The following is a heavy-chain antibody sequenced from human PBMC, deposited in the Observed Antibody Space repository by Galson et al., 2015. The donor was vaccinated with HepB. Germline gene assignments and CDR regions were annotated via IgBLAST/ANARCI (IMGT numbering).Heavy chain of an antibody. Sequence: SLRLSCAASGFTFNSYSMNWVRLAPGKGLEWVSWITSSSSNIYYADSVKGRFTISRDNTKNSLFLQMNSLRAEDTAVYYCASGMDNSGWPSQGDYWGQGTLVTVSS. D-gene: IGHD6-19*01. J-gene: IGHJ4*02. CDR3: ASGMDNSGWPSQGDY. CDR2: ITSSSSNI. V-gene: IGHV3-21*01. CDR1: GFTFNSYS.